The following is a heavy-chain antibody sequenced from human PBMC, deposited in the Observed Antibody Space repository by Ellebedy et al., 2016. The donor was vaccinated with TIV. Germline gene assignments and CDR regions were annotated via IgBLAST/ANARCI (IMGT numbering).Heavy chain of an antibody. CDR2: LYYTGST. D-gene: IGHD3-16*01. CDR1: GGSLSDNY. Sequence: SETLSLTCAVSGGSLSDNYWTWIRQAPGKGLEWIGYLYYTGSTNYNPSLKIRVTISVNTPRNQFSLKLSSVTTADTAVYYCVSSASMDAFDLWGQGTMVTVSS. V-gene: IGHV4-59*01. J-gene: IGHJ3*01. CDR3: VSSASMDAFDL.